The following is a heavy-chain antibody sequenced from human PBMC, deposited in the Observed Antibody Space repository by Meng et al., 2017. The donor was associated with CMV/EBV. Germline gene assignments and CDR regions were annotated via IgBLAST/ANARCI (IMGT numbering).Heavy chain of an antibody. D-gene: IGHD3-22*01. CDR3: AKDYDSSGLGAYYFDY. J-gene: IGHJ4*02. CDR1: GFTFSSYG. CDR2: IRYDGSNK. V-gene: IGHV3-30*02. Sequence: GGSLRLSCAASGFTFSSYGMHWVRQAPGKGLEWVAFIRYDGSNKYYADSVKGRFTISRDNSKNTLYLQMNSLRAEDTAVYYCAKDYDSSGLGAYYFDYWGQGTLVTVSS.